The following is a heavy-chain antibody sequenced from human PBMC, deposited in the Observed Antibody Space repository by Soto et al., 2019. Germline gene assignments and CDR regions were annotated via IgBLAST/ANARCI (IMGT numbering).Heavy chain of an antibody. Sequence: GASVEVSCKTSGDTFTNFGLSWVRQAPGQGLEWMGWIATYNSNKNYAQKFQGRLTLTTDTSTSTGYMELKSLEYDDTAVYYCARVLRGVVNWFDPWGQGTLVTVSS. CDR2: IATYNSNK. D-gene: IGHD3-10*01. CDR3: ARVLRGVVNWFDP. J-gene: IGHJ5*02. CDR1: GDTFTNFG. V-gene: IGHV1-18*01.